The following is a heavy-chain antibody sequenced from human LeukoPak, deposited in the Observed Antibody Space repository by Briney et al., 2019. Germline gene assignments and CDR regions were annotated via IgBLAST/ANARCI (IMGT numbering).Heavy chain of an antibody. V-gene: IGHV1-46*01. CDR1: GYTFTSYY. J-gene: IGHJ6*02. CDR2: INPSGGST. CDR3: ARGGTVTAPRTGMDV. D-gene: IGHD4-17*01. Sequence: ASVKVSCKASGYTFTSYYMHWVRQAPGQGLEWMGIINPSGGSTSYAQKFQGRVTMTRDTSTSTVYMELSSLRSEDTAVYYCARGGTVTAPRTGMDVWGQGTTVTVSS.